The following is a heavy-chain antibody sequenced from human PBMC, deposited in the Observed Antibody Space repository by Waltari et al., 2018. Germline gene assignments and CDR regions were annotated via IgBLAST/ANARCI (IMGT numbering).Heavy chain of an antibody. CDR1: GLSCSTYW. Sequence: EVQLVESGGGLAQPGGSLRLSCAASGLSCSTYWMTWVRQASGKGPEWVANIKEDGSEKYYMDSVKGRFTISRDNAKNSLYLQMNNLRVEDTAVYYCTRGGLDSSWYWRDWGQGTLVTVSS. V-gene: IGHV3-7*01. CDR3: TRGGLDSSWYWRD. J-gene: IGHJ4*02. CDR2: IKEDGSEK. D-gene: IGHD6-13*01.